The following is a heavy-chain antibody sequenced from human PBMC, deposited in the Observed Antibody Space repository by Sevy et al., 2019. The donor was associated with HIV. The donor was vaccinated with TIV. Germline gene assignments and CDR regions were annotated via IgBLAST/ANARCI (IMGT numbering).Heavy chain of an antibody. Sequence: SETLSLTCTVSGASISSSGYYWGWIRQPPGKGLEWIASINYSGSTFYNPSLRSRVTISADTSKNQFSLDLNSVTAADTAIYYCAGPILTHNKGRSYYVYWGQGTVVTDSS. D-gene: IGHD1-20*01. CDR2: INYSGST. V-gene: IGHV4-39*01. CDR3: AGPILTHNKGRSYYVY. CDR1: GASISSSGYY. J-gene: IGHJ4*02.